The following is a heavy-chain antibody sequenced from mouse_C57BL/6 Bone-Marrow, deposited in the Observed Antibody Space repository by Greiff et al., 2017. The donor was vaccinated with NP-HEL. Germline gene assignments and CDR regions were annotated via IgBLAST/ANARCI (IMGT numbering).Heavy chain of an antibody. CDR2: IDPSDSYT. CDR3: ARLWGWLEAWFAY. D-gene: IGHD2-3*01. Sequence: QVQLQQPGAELVRPGTSVKLSCKASGYTFTSYWMHWVKQRPGQGLEWIGVIDPSDSYTNYNQKFKGKATLTVDTSSSTSYMQLSSLTSEDSAVYYGARLWGWLEAWFAYWGQGTLVTVSA. J-gene: IGHJ3*01. V-gene: IGHV1-59*01. CDR1: GYTFTSYW.